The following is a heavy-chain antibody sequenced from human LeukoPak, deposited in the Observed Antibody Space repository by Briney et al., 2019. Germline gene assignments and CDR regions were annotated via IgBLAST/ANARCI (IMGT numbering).Heavy chain of an antibody. CDR1: GFTFVDYA. V-gene: IGHV3-49*04. CDR3: TRVHCSSTSCYTGWFDP. J-gene: IGHJ5*02. D-gene: IGHD2-2*02. CDR2: IRSKAYGGTT. Sequence: QPGRSLRLSCTASGFTFVDYAMSWVRQAPGKGLEWVGFIRSKAYGGTTEYAASVKGRFTISRDDSKSIAYLQMNSLKTEDTAVYYCTRVHCSSTSCYTGWFDPWGQGTLVTVSS.